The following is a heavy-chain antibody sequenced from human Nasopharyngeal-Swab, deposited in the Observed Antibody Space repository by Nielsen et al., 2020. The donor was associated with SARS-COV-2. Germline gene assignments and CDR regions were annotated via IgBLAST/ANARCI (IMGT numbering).Heavy chain of an antibody. CDR1: GFTFTSYW. D-gene: IGHD3-9*01. V-gene: IGHV3-74*01. Sequence: GESLKISCVGSGFTFTSYWMHWVRQAPGKGLVWVSRISSDGSWINYADSVKGRFTISRDNARNTLYLEMNSLRAEDSGVYYCARKYYDILTGYIEIEYWGQGTLVTVSS. CDR3: ARKYYDILTGYIEIEY. CDR2: ISSDGSWI. J-gene: IGHJ4*02.